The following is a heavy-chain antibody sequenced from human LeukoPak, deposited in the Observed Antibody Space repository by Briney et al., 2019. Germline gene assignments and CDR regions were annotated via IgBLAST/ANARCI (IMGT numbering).Heavy chain of an antibody. D-gene: IGHD3-10*01. CDR1: GFTFPDYG. J-gene: IGHJ4*02. CDR2: VDLNGGST. Sequence: GGSLRLSCAASGFTFPDYGMSWVRLAPGKGLEWVSGVDLNGGSTHYADSVKGRFTISRDNAKNSLYLQMNALRAEDTALYYCARLFNFYGSGTYYPFDSWGQGALVTVSS. CDR3: ARLFNFYGSGTYYPFDS. V-gene: IGHV3-20*04.